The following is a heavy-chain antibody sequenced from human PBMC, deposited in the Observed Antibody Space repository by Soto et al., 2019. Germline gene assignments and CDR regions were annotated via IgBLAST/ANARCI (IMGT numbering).Heavy chain of an antibody. Sequence: GGSLRLSCAASGFTFSSYWMSWVRQAPGKGLEWVANIKQDGSEKYYVDSVKGRFTISIDNAKNSLYLQMNSLRAEDTAVYYCARGGYCTNGVCYAPSAFDIWGQGTMVTVSS. CDR2: IKQDGSEK. D-gene: IGHD2-8*01. CDR3: ARGGYCTNGVCYAPSAFDI. CDR1: GFTFSSYW. V-gene: IGHV3-7*01. J-gene: IGHJ3*02.